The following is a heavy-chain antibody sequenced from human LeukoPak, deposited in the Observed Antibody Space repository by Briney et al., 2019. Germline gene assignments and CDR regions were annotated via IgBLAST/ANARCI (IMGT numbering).Heavy chain of an antibody. V-gene: IGHV3-7*01. CDR3: ARDSPNYDFWSGYLKGYYYGMDV. CDR2: IKQDGSEK. D-gene: IGHD3-3*01. Sequence: PGGSLRLSCAASGFAFSSYWMSWVRQAPGKGLEWVANIKQDGSEKYYVDSVKGRFTISRDNAKNSLYLQMNSLRAEDTAVYYCARDSPNYDFWSGYLKGYYYGMDVWGQGTTVTVSS. J-gene: IGHJ6*02. CDR1: GFAFSSYW.